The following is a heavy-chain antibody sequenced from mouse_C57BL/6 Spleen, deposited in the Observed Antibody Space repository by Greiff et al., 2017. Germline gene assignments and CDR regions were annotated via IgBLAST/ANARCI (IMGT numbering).Heavy chain of an antibody. CDR2: IYPRDGST. J-gene: IGHJ4*01. D-gene: IGHD2-4*01. V-gene: IGHV1-78*01. Sequence: VQLQQSDAELVKPGASVKISCKVSGYTFTDHTIHWMKQRPEQGLEWIGYIYPRDGSTKYNEKFKGKATLTADKSSSTAYMQLNSLTSEDSAVFFCARALIYYDYDGAMDYWGQGTSVTVSS. CDR1: GYTFTDHT. CDR3: ARALIYYDYDGAMDY.